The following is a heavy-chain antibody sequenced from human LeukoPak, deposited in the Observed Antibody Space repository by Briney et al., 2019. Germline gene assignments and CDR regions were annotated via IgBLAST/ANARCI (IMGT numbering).Heavy chain of an antibody. Sequence: PGGSLRLSCAASGFTFSIYGMHWVRQAPGKGLEWVAFIRFDASNKYYTDSVKGRFTISRDNSKNTLYLQMNSLRAEDTAVYYCARDLSGIAGYTYGRGIDYWGQGTLVTVSS. V-gene: IGHV3-30*02. CDR2: IRFDASNK. CDR1: GFTFSIYG. J-gene: IGHJ4*02. CDR3: ARDLSGIAGYTYGRGIDY. D-gene: IGHD5-18*01.